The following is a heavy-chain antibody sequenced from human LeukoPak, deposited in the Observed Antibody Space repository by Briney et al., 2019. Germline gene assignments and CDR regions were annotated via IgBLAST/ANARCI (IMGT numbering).Heavy chain of an antibody. V-gene: IGHV3-21*01. CDR3: ARDRAKVIATLME. Sequence: PGGSLRLSCAASGFTFNSYSMNWVRQTPGKGLEWVSSISSSSGYINYADSVKGRFTVSRDNAKNSLYLQMNSLRAEDTAVYYCARDRAKVIATLMEWGQGTLVTVSS. CDR1: GFTFNSYS. CDR2: ISSSSGYI. D-gene: IGHD2-21*01. J-gene: IGHJ4*02.